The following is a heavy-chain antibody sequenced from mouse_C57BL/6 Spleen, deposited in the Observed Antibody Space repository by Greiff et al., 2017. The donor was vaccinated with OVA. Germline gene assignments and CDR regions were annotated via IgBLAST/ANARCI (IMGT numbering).Heavy chain of an antibody. V-gene: IGHV1-50*01. CDR3: ARGAGDYGAY. J-gene: IGHJ3*01. Sequence: QVQLQQPGAELVKPGASVKLSCKASGYTFTSYWMQWVKQRPGQGLEWIGEIDPSDSYTNYNQKFKGKATLTVDTSSSTAYMQLSSMTSEDSAVYYCARGAGDYGAYWGQGTLVTVSA. CDR1: GYTFTSYW. CDR2: IDPSDSYT. D-gene: IGHD2-4*01.